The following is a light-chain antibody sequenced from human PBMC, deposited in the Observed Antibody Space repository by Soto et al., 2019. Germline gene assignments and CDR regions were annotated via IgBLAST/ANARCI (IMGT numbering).Light chain of an antibody. CDR3: QHYDRAPMWT. Sequence: EIVLSQSPGTLSLSPGERATLSCRASQSVGDTYLAWYQQKPGQAPRLLMYSTSIRATGIPDRFSGSGSGTDFTLTISRLDPEDFAVYYCQHYDRAPMWTFGQGTKVDNK. CDR2: STS. V-gene: IGKV3-20*01. J-gene: IGKJ1*01. CDR1: QSVGDTY.